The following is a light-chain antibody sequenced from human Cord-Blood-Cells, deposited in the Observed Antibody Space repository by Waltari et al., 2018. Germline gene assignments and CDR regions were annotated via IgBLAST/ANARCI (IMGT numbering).Light chain of an antibody. V-gene: IGKV1-33*01. CDR2: DAS. CDR3: QQYDNLPYT. J-gene: IGKJ2*01. Sequence: IQRTQSPSSLSASVGDRVTITCQPSQDISNYLNWYQQKPGKAPKLLIYDASNLETGVPSRFSGSGSGTDFTFTISSLQPEDIATYYCQQYDNLPYTFGQGTKLEIK. CDR1: QDISNY.